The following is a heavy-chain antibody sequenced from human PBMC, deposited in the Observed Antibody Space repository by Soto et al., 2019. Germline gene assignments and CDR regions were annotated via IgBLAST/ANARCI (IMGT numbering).Heavy chain of an antibody. J-gene: IGHJ4*02. D-gene: IGHD3-10*01. CDR3: ARTYTGG. Sequence: GGSLRLSCAASGFSLRDHALYWVRQGAGGGMGWVSGRSGSEDGRNYADLVRRRFIISKDRAKKTLYLDMSGVRVDGTAVDCCARTYTGGWGQGTLVTVSS. CDR1: GFSLRDHA. CDR2: RSGSEDGR. V-gene: IGHV3-23*01.